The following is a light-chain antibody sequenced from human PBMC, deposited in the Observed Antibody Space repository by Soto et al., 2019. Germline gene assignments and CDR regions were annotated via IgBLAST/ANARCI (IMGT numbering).Light chain of an antibody. CDR3: QQYDNLPLT. J-gene: IGKJ4*01. CDR2: DAS. Sequence: DIQMTQSPSSLSASVGDRVTITCRTSQPISDYLNWYQQKPGKAPKLLIYDASNLETGVRSRFSGSGSGTDFTFTISSLQPEDIATYYCQQYDNLPLTFGGGTKVDI. V-gene: IGKV1-33*01. CDR1: QPISDY.